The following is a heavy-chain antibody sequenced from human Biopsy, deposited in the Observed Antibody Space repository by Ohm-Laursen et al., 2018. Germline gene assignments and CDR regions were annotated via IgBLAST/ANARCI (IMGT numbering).Heavy chain of an antibody. Sequence: SLRLSCSASGFTFSSYAMTWFRQAPGRGLEWVSTIRGNSDILYDTDSVQGRFTISRDNSKNTLYLQMNSLRADDTAVYYCALAAAQTVTHFDYWGQGTLVTVSS. J-gene: IGHJ4*02. D-gene: IGHD4-17*01. CDR2: IRGNSDIL. CDR1: GFTFSSYA. V-gene: IGHV3-23*01. CDR3: ALAAAQTVTHFDY.